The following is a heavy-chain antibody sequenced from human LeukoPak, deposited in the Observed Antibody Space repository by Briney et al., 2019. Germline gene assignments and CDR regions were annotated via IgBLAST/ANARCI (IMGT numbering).Heavy chain of an antibody. CDR1: EFSVGSNY. CDR3: AKDLFTYYYDSSGPQYY. J-gene: IGHJ4*02. Sequence: PGGSLRLSCAASEFSVGSNYMTWVRQAPGKGLEWVSLIYSGGSTYYADSVKGRFTISRDNSKNTLYLQMNSLRAEDTAVYYCAKDLFTYYYDSSGPQYYWGQGTLVTVSS. D-gene: IGHD3-22*01. V-gene: IGHV3-66*02. CDR2: IYSGGST.